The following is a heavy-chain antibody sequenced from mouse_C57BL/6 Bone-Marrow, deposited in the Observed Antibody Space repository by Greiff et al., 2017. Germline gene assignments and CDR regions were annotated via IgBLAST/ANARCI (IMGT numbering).Heavy chain of an antibody. CDR3: AKTLLFAY. CDR1: GYTFTDHT. CDR2: IYTRAGST. D-gene: IGHD2-10*01. Sequence: VQRVESDAELVKPGASVKISCKVSGYTFTDHTIPWMQQRPEKGLAWVGYIYTRAGSTKYNEKFKGKATLTADKSSSTAYMQLNSLTSEDSAVYFCAKTLLFAYWGQGTLVTVAA. J-gene: IGHJ3*01. V-gene: IGHV1-78*01.